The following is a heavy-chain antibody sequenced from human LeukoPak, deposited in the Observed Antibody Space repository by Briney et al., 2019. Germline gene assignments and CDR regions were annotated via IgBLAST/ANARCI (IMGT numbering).Heavy chain of an antibody. CDR3: ARVGSGWSFDY. CDR1: GGSISGYY. Sequence: MSSETLSLTCTVSGGSISGYYWSWIRQPAGRGLEWIGRIQTSGSTNYNPSLKSRVTMSVDTSKNKFSLKVNSVTAADTAVYYCARVGSGWSFDYWGQGTLVTVSS. CDR2: IQTSGST. D-gene: IGHD6-19*01. J-gene: IGHJ4*02. V-gene: IGHV4-4*07.